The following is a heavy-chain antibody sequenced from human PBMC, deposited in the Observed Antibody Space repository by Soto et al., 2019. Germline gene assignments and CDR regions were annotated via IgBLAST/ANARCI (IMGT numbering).Heavy chain of an antibody. CDR1: GFSLSTSG. CDR2: IWYDGSIK. J-gene: IGHJ6*02. V-gene: IGHV3-33*01. Sequence: QVQLVESGGGVVQPGRSLKLSCAASGFSLSTSGMHWVRQAPGKGPEWLAVIWYDGSIKNYADSVKGRFTISRDNSKDTVYLQMNSLTAEDMAVYFCVRGVGNYYHGMDVWGQGTTVTVSS. CDR3: VRGVGNYYHGMDV. D-gene: IGHD3-10*01.